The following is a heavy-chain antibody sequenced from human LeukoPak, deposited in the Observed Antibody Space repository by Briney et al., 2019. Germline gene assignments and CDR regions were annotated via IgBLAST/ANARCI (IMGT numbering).Heavy chain of an antibody. Sequence: SETLSLTCTVSGGSISSGSYYWSWIRQPAGKGPEWIGRIYTSGSTNYNPSLKSRVTMSVDTSKNQFSLKLSSVTAADTAVYYCARDLAGNWNYVNAFDIWGQGTMVTVSS. D-gene: IGHD1-7*01. V-gene: IGHV4-61*02. J-gene: IGHJ3*02. CDR1: GGSISSGSYY. CDR3: ARDLAGNWNYVNAFDI. CDR2: IYTSGST.